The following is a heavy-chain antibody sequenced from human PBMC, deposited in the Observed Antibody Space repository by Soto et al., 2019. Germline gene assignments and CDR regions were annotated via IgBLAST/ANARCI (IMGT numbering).Heavy chain of an antibody. CDR1: GYIFIHCF. D-gene: IGHD1-26*01. J-gene: IGHJ4*02. V-gene: IGHV1-46*01. CDR3: ARSLGETTSLFDY. Sequence: QVQLVQSGAEMKQPGASVKLSCQASGYIFIHCFMHWVRQAPGQGLEWMGGINPSSGTTTYAQKFQGRVTVTRDISTSTVYMELSSLGSGDTAMYYCARSLGETTSLFDYWGQGSLVTVSA. CDR2: INPSSGTT.